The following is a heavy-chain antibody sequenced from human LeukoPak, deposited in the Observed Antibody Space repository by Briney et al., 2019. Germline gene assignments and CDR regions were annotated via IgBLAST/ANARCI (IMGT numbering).Heavy chain of an antibody. CDR3: ARQYGSGSSYTPVVDL. CDR2: IYYSGST. Sequence: PSETLSPTCTVSGGSISSHYYWIWIRQPPGKGLECIGSIYYSGSTYYNPSLKSRVTISVDTSKNQFSLKLNSLTAAETAVYYCARQYGSGSSYTPVVDLWGQGTLVTVSS. V-gene: IGHV4-39*01. D-gene: IGHD3-10*01. CDR1: GGSISSHYY. J-gene: IGHJ4*02.